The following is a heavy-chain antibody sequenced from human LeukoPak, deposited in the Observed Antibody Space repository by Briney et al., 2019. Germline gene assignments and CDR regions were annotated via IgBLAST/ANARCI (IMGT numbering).Heavy chain of an antibody. J-gene: IGHJ6*03. V-gene: IGHV1-69*13. CDR2: ISPLFGTV. CDR3: ATEGIRDIVIMDDPVGVDNPYYMDV. Sequence: ASVKVSCKASGLTFSNYVLTWVRQAPGQGLEWMGGISPLFGTVNYAQKFQGRVTLTADASTHTVYMELGRLRSEDTAMYFCATEGIRDIVIMDDPVGVDNPYYMDVWGKGTTVTVSS. CDR1: GLTFSNYV. D-gene: IGHD2-8*01.